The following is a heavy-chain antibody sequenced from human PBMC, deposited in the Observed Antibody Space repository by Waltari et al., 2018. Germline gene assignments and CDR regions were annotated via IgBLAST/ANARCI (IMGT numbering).Heavy chain of an antibody. CDR2: VSYSGTT. D-gene: IGHD5-12*01. CDR3: ATYIGASVGTAALDV. J-gene: IGHJ3*01. V-gene: IGHV4-39*01. CDR1: GVSITSNRHY. Sequence: QLQLQESGPRLVRPSETLSLICRVSGVSITSNRHYWAWIRQSPGQGLEWLGTVSYSGTTYISPSLKSRVSVSRDTSKNQVSLILGSVTAADMAVYYCATYIGASVGTAALDVWGQGTMVTVSS.